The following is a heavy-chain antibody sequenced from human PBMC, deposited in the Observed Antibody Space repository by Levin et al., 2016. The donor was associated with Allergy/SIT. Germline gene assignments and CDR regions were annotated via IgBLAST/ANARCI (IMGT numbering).Heavy chain of an antibody. D-gene: IGHD2-21*02. Sequence: SETLSLTCAVYGGSFSGYYWSWIRQPPGKGLEWIGEINHSGSTNYNPSLKSRVTISVDTSKNQFSLKLSSVTAADTAVYYCARESEGYCGGDCPKLYYFDYWGQGTLVTVSS. CDR2: INHSGST. CDR3: ARESEGYCGGDCPKLYYFDY. V-gene: IGHV4-34*01. J-gene: IGHJ4*02. CDR1: GGSFSGYY.